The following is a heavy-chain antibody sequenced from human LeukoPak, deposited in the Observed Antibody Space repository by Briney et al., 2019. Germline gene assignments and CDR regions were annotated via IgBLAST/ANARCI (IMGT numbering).Heavy chain of an antibody. CDR1: GFTFSGSA. V-gene: IGHV3-73*01. CDR2: IGSKANNYAT. J-gene: IGHJ4*02. D-gene: IGHD6-13*01. Sequence: GGSLRLSCAASGFTFSGSAMHWVRHASGKGLEWVGRIGSKANNYATAYAASVKGRFTISRDDSKKTAFLQMNSLQTEDTAVYYCTRLNVDEKAAAGILYWGQGTLVTVSS. CDR3: TRLNVDEKAAAGILY.